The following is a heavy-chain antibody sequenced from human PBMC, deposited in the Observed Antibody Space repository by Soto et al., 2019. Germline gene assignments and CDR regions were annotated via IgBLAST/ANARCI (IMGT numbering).Heavy chain of an antibody. CDR3: AGGEGYQLLPRGGAFDI. V-gene: IGHV1-69*01. Sequence: QVQLVQSGAEVKKPGSSVKVSCKASGGTFSSYAISWVRQAPGRGLEWMGGSIPIFGTANYEQKFQGRVTISAAESPSTGYLEQSSLSAEDTAVYYGAGGEGYQLLPRGGAFDIWGQGTMVTVSS. CDR1: GGTFSSYA. D-gene: IGHD2-2*01. CDR2: SIPIFGTA. J-gene: IGHJ3*02.